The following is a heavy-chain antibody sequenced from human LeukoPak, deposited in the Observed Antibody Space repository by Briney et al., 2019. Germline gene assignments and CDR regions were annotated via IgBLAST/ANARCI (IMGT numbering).Heavy chain of an antibody. J-gene: IGHJ5*02. CDR1: GGAISSGDYY. V-gene: IGHV4-30-4*01. Sequence: SETLSLTCTVSGGAISSGDYYWSWIRQPPGKGLEWIGYIYYSGSTYYDPSLKSRITISVDTSKNQFSLKLSSVTAADTAVYYCARLRFRVSETYSYWFDPWGQGTLVTVSS. CDR2: IYYSGST. D-gene: IGHD3-10*01. CDR3: ARLRFRVSETYSYWFDP.